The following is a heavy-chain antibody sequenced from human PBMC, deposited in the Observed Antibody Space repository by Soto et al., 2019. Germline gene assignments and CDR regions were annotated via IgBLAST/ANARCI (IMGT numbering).Heavy chain of an antibody. CDR2: IYYSGTT. Sequence: SETLSLTCTVSGGSISSEGYYWSWFRQLPGKGLEWTGGIYYSGTTCHNPSLRSRLTISGDASKNQFSLKLSSVTAADTALYYCARGRGYSYGPYYFDCWGQGTLVTVSS. V-gene: IGHV4-31*03. J-gene: IGHJ4*02. CDR3: ARGRGYSYGPYYFDC. CDR1: GGSISSEGYY. D-gene: IGHD5-18*01.